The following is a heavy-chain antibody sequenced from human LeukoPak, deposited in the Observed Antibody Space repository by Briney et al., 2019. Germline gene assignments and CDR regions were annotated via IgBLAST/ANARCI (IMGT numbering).Heavy chain of an antibody. J-gene: IGHJ3*01. CDR1: GFTFSSYG. CDR2: IWYDGSNK. CDR3: AKGGGRPLDDAFDV. V-gene: IGHV3-33*06. Sequence: PGGSLRLSCAASGFTFSSYGMHWVRQAPGKGLEWVAVIWYDGSNKYYADSVKGRFTISRDNSKNTLYLQMNSLRAEDTAVYYCAKGGGRPLDDAFDVWGQGTMVTVSS.